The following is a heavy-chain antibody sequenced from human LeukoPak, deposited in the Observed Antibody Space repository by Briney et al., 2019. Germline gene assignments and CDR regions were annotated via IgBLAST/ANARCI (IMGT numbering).Heavy chain of an antibody. Sequence: GRSLRLSCAASGVTFPSYGMSWVREAPGPRLEGWANITQDGPEKYFVVSVTGRFTISRANAKISLYLQMNSLRGDDTAVYYCARDGPYGSGIEGYWGQGTLVTVSS. CDR3: ARDGPYGSGIEGY. CDR2: ITQDGPEK. J-gene: IGHJ4*02. V-gene: IGHV3-7*01. CDR1: GVTFPSYG. D-gene: IGHD3-10*01.